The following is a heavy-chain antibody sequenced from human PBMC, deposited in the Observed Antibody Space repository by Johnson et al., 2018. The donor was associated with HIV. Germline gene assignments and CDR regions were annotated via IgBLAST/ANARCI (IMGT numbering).Heavy chain of an antibody. CDR2: ISYDGSNK. V-gene: IGHV3-30*18. Sequence: QVQLVESGGGVVQPGGSLRLSCAASGFTLGSFGMHWVRQAPGKGLEWVAVISYDGSNKYYADSVKGRFTISKDNSKNTLYLQMNSLRVEDTAVYYCAKAVGGYAFDIWGQGTMVTVSS. CDR1: GFTLGSFG. D-gene: IGHD1-26*01. J-gene: IGHJ3*02. CDR3: AKAVGGYAFDI.